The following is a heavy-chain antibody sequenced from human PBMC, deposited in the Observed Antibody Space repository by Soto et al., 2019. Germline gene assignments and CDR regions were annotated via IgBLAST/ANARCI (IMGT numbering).Heavy chain of an antibody. CDR1: GFTFSSYG. D-gene: IGHD6-19*01. Sequence: PGGSLRFSCAASGFTFSSYGMHWVRQAPGKGLEWVAVIWYDGSNKYYADSVKGRFTISRDNSKNTLYLQMNSLRAEDTAVYYCARERSSGWSQGVDYWGQGTLVTVSS. V-gene: IGHV3-33*01. CDR3: ARERSSGWSQGVDY. J-gene: IGHJ4*02. CDR2: IWYDGSNK.